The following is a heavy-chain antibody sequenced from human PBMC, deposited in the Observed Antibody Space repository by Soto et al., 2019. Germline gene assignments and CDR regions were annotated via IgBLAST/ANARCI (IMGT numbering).Heavy chain of an antibody. J-gene: IGHJ4*02. CDR3: TRVTVAMGGDY. D-gene: IGHD4-17*01. CDR1: GFTLSGYT. V-gene: IGHV3-21*01. Sequence: GGSLRLSCAASGFTLSGYTMNWVRQAPGKGLEWVSSISSSNYIFYADSVKGRFTISRDNAKNSLYLQMNSLRAEDTAVYYCTRVTVAMGGDYWGQGTLVTVSS. CDR2: ISSSNYI.